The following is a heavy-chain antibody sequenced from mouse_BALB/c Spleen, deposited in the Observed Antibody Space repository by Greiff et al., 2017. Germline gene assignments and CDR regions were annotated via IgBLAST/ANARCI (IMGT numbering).Heavy chain of an antibody. CDR3: NADYYGSSSLYAMDY. CDR2: IDPENGDT. D-gene: IGHD1-1*01. V-gene: IGHV14-4*02. Sequence: VQLQQSGAELVRSGASVKLSCTASGFNIKDYYMHWVKQRPEQGLEWIGWIDPENGDTEYAPKFQGKATMTADTSSNTAYLQLSSLTSEDTAVYYCNADYYGSSSLYAMDYWGQGTSVTVSS. J-gene: IGHJ4*01. CDR1: GFNIKDYY.